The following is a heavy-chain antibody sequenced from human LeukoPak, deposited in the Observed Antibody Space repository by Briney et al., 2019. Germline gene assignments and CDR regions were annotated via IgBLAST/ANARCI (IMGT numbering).Heavy chain of an antibody. J-gene: IGHJ6*02. Sequence: ASVKVSCKASGYTFTGYYMHWVRQAPGQGLEWMGWINHNRGCTNYAQKFQGRVTMTRDTSISTAYMELSRLRSDDTAVYYCARIFVDIVATSSGYYYYYYGMDVWGQGITVTVSS. V-gene: IGHV1-2*02. CDR2: INHNRGCT. CDR1: GYTFTGYY. CDR3: ARIFVDIVATSSGYYYYYYGMDV. D-gene: IGHD5-12*01.